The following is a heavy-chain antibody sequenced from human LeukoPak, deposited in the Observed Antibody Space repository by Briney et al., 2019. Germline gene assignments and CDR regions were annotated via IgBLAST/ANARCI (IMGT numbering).Heavy chain of an antibody. V-gene: IGHV3-7*01. CDR3: ARDTDAAMAGSDY. Sequence: GGSLRLSCTASGITFSSYWMSWVRQAPGKGLEWVANIKQDGSEKNYVDSVKGRFTISRDNAKNSLYLQMNSLRAEDTAVYYCARDTDAAMAGSDYWGQGTLVTVSS. J-gene: IGHJ4*02. D-gene: IGHD5-18*01. CDR1: GITFSSYW. CDR2: IKQDGSEK.